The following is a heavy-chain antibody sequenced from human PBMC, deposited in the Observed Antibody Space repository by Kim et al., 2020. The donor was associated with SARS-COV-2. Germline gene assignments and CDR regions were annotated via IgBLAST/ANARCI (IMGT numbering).Heavy chain of an antibody. V-gene: IGHV4-59*03. D-gene: IGHD3-16*01. J-gene: IGHJ6*04. Sequence: SETLSLTCSVSGGSIDSFYWTWIRQSPGRGLEWIAYIYNSGSIHYNPSLMSRVTISDDTSTNQVFLEMRSLTAADTAVYFCARADLKSGGSGSSGHYYYYRMDVWGKGTSVTVSS. CDR3: ARADLKSGGSGSSGHYYYYRMDV. CDR2: IYNSGSI. CDR1: GGSIDSFY.